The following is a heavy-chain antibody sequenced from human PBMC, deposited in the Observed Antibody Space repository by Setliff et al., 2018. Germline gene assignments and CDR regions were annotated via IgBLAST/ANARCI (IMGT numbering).Heavy chain of an antibody. V-gene: IGHV4-39*07. CDR2: IYYSGSA. CDR3: VRTDYSDGRYSMDV. Sequence: KASETLSLTCTVFGGSMSSSGYYWAWIRQSPGKGLEWIGSIYYSGSAYYNPSLKRRATISLDTSKNQFSLKLNSVTAADTAVYYCVRTDYSDGRYSMDVWGKGTTVTVSS. CDR1: GGSMSSSGYY. D-gene: IGHD6-19*01. J-gene: IGHJ6*03.